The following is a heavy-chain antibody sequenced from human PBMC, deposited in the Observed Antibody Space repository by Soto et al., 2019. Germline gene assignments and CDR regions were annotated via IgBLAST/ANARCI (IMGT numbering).Heavy chain of an antibody. D-gene: IGHD4-17*01. Sequence: QVQLQESGPGLVKPSETLSLTCTVSGGSVSSGSYYWSWIRQPPGKGLEWIGYIYYSGSTNYNPSLKSRVTISVDTSKTPFSLKLSSVTAADTAGYYCANYPTTVTSDYWGQGTLVTVSS. CDR1: GGSVSSGSYY. V-gene: IGHV4-61*01. CDR3: ANYPTTVTSDY. J-gene: IGHJ4*02. CDR2: IYYSGST.